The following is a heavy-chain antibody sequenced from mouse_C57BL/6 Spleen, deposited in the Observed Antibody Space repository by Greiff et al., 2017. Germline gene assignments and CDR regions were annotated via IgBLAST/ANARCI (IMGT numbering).Heavy chain of an antibody. V-gene: IGHV1-15*01. CDR1: GYTFTDYE. Sequence: QVQLQQSGAELVRPGASVTLSCKASGYTFTDYEMHWVKQTPVHGLEWIGAIDPETGGTAFNQKFKGKAILTADKSSSTAYMELRSLTSEDSAVYYCTRNPLDYWGQGTTLTVSS. CDR2: IDPETGGT. J-gene: IGHJ2*01. CDR3: TRNPLDY.